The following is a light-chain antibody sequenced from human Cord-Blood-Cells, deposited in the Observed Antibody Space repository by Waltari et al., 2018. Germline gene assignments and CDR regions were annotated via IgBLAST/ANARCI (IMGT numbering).Light chain of an antibody. CDR2: EVS. CDR3: SSYTSSSTYV. J-gene: IGLJ1*01. CDR1: SRDVGGYNY. V-gene: IGLV2-14*01. Sequence: QSALTQPASVSGSPGQSITIPCTGTSRDVGGYNYVSWDQQTPGKAPKLMIYEVSNRPSGVSNRFSGSKSGNTASLTISGLQAEDEADYYCSSYTSSSTYVFGTGTKVTVL.